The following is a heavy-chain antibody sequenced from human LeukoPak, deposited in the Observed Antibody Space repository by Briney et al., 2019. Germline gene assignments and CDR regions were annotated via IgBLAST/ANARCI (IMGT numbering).Heavy chain of an antibody. CDR3: ARDLALAHYYYYYGMDV. Sequence: ASVKVSCKASGYTFTSYGISWVRQAPGQGLEWMGWISAYNGNTNYAQKLQGRVTMTTDTSTSTAYMELRSLRSDDTAVYYCARDLALAHYYYYYGMDVWGQGTTVTVSS. V-gene: IGHV1-18*01. J-gene: IGHJ6*02. CDR1: GYTFTSYG. CDR2: ISAYNGNT. D-gene: IGHD2-15*01.